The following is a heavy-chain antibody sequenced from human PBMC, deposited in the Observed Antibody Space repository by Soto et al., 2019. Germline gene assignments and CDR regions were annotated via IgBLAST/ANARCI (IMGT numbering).Heavy chain of an antibody. CDR1: GGTFSSYA. Sequence: SVKVSCKASGGTFSSYAISWVRQAPGQGLEWMGGIIPIFGTANYAQKFQGRVTITADESTSTAYMELSSLRSEDTAVYYCASQQWDSSRWGYCYYGMDVWGQGTTVTVSS. V-gene: IGHV1-69*13. D-gene: IGHD6-19*01. J-gene: IGHJ6*02. CDR3: ASQQWDSSRWGYCYYGMDV. CDR2: IIPIFGTA.